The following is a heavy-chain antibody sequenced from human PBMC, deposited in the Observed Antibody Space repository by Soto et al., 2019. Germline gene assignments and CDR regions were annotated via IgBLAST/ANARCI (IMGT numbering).Heavy chain of an antibody. CDR1: GFTFDDYA. J-gene: IGHJ4*02. Sequence: EVQLVESGGGLVQPGRSLRLSCAASGFTFDDYAMHWVRQAPGKGLEWVSGISWNSGSIGYADSVKGRFTISRDNAKNSLYLQMNSLRAEDTALYYCAKEIVRRPACFDYWGQGTLVTVSS. CDR3: AKEIVRRPACFDY. CDR2: ISWNSGSI. D-gene: IGHD1-26*01. V-gene: IGHV3-9*01.